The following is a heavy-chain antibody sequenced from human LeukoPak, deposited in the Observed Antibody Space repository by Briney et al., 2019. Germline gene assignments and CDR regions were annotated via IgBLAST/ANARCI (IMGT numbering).Heavy chain of an antibody. Sequence: SETLSLTCTVSGGSISSYYWSWIRQHPGQGLKWIGYIYYSGSTNYNPSLKSRVTISVDTSKNQFSLKLSSVTAADTAVYYCARIQLQNDNFDYWGQGTLVTVSS. J-gene: IGHJ4*02. CDR1: GGSISSYY. CDR3: ARIQLQNDNFDY. V-gene: IGHV4-59*01. D-gene: IGHD5-18*01. CDR2: IYYSGST.